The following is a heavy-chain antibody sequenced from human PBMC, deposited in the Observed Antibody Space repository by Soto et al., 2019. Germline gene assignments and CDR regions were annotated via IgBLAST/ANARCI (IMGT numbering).Heavy chain of an antibody. CDR2: ISSSGSTI. CDR3: ARGNSCSSTSCLQDYYGMDV. D-gene: IGHD2-2*01. Sequence: PGGSLRLSCAAAGITFSSYEMNWVRQAPGKGLEWVSYISSSGSTIYYADSVKGRFTISRDNAKNSLYLQMSSLRAEDTAVYYCARGNSCSSTSCLQDYYGMDVWGQGTTVTVSS. V-gene: IGHV3-48*03. CDR1: GITFSSYE. J-gene: IGHJ6*02.